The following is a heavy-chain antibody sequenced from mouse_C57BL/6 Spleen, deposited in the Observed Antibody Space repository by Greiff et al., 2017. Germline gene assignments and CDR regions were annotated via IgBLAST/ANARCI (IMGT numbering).Heavy chain of an antibody. J-gene: IGHJ4*01. CDR1: GYTFTSYW. V-gene: IGHV1-59*01. Sequence: VQLQQPGAELVRPGTSVKLSCKASGYTFTSYWMPWVKQRPGQGLEWIGVIDPSDSYTNYNQKFKGKATLTVDTSSSTAYMQLSSLTSEDSAVYYCGKRPHYAMDYWGQGTSVTVSS. CDR3: GKRPHYAMDY. D-gene: IGHD2-12*01. CDR2: IDPSDSYT.